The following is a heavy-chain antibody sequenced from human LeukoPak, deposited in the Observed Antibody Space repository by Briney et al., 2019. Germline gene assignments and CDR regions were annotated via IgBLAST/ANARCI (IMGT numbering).Heavy chain of an antibody. CDR2: ISSGSSAI. D-gene: IGHD6-13*01. Sequence: PGGSLRLSCAASGFTFSSYNMNWVRQAPGKGLEWVSYISSGSSAIYDADSVKGRFTISRDNSKNTLYLQMNSLRAEDTAVYYCARDQRLGNSWFFLDYWGQGTLVTVSS. CDR1: GFTFSSYN. J-gene: IGHJ4*02. CDR3: ARDQRLGNSWFFLDY. V-gene: IGHV3-48*01.